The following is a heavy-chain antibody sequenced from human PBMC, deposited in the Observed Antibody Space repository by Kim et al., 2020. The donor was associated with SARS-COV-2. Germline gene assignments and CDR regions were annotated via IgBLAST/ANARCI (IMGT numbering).Heavy chain of an antibody. V-gene: IGHV6-1*01. Sequence: YKEYAVSVKRRITINPDTSKNQFSLQLNSVTPEDTAVYYCARGHSGAFDYWGQGTLVTVSS. CDR3: ARGHSGAFDY. CDR2: YK. D-gene: IGHD5-12*01. J-gene: IGHJ4*02.